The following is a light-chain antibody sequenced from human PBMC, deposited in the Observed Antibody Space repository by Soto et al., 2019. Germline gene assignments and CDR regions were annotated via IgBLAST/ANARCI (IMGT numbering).Light chain of an antibody. CDR2: ATS. CDR3: QQSDNLPDFT. Sequence: DIQVTQSPPSLSASVGDRVTVTCQASRDSNTFLNWFQQRPGEAPKLLIYATSNLEPGVPSRSSGRQSGTDFILSISSLQPEDVGTYYCQQSDNLPDFTFGPGTKVNI. CDR1: RDSNTF. V-gene: IGKV1-33*01. J-gene: IGKJ3*01.